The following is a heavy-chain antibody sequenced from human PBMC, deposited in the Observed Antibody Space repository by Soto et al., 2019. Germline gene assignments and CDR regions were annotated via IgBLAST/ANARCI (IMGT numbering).Heavy chain of an antibody. J-gene: IGHJ6*02. Sequence: ASVKVSCKASGYTFTSYAMHWVRQAPGQRLEWMGWINAGNGNTKYSQKFQGRVTITRDTSASTAYIELSSLRSEDTAVYYCARALLTIFGVVNYYYYGMDVWGQGTTVTVSS. CDR1: GYTFTSYA. CDR3: ARALLTIFGVVNYYYYGMDV. V-gene: IGHV1-3*01. D-gene: IGHD3-3*01. CDR2: INAGNGNT.